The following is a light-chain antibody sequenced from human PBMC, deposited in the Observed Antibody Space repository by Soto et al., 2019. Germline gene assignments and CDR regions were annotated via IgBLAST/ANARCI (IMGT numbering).Light chain of an antibody. Sequence: DIKMTQAACTVSGYIGDRVTITCRASQTISSWLAWYQQKPGKAPKLLIYKASTLKSGVPSRFSGSGSGTEFTLTISSLQPDDFATYYCQHYNSYSETYGQGTKVDIK. V-gene: IGKV1-5*03. CDR2: KAS. CDR1: QTISSW. J-gene: IGKJ1*01. CDR3: QHYNSYSET.